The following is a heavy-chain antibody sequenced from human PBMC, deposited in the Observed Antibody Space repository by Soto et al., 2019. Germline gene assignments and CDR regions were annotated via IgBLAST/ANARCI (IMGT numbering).Heavy chain of an antibody. Sequence: GASVKVSCKASGYTFTSYSISWVRQAPGQGLEWMGWISAYNGNTNYAQKLQGRVTMTTDTSTSTAYMELRSLRSDDTAVYYCARLYYDSSGYPKYNWFDPWGQGTLVTVSS. J-gene: IGHJ5*02. CDR3: ARLYYDSSGYPKYNWFDP. CDR1: GYTFTSYS. CDR2: ISAYNGNT. D-gene: IGHD3-22*01. V-gene: IGHV1-18*04.